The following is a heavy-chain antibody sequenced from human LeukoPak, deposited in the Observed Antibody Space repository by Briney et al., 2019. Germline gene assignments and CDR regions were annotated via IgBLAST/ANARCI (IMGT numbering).Heavy chain of an antibody. J-gene: IGHJ4*02. CDR2: ISSSSSYI. Sequence: GGSLRLSCAASGFTFSSYSMTWVRQAPGKGLEWVSSISSSSSYIYYADSVKGRFTISRDNAKNSLYLQMNSLRAEDTAVYYCARVLFGGVIANFDYWGQGILVTVSS. V-gene: IGHV3-21*01. CDR1: GFTFSSYS. D-gene: IGHD3-16*02. CDR3: ARVLFGGVIANFDY.